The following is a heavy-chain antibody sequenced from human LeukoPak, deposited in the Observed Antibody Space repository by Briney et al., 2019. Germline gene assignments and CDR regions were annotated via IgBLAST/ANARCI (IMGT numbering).Heavy chain of an antibody. Sequence: GASVKVSCKASGGIFSSYAISWVRQAPGQGLEWMGGIIPIFGTANYAQKFQGRVTITTDESTSTAYMELSSLRSEDTAVYYCARDQAFTVTTLLFDYWGQGTLVTVSS. CDR3: ARDQAFTVTTLLFDY. CDR2: IIPIFGTA. J-gene: IGHJ4*02. D-gene: IGHD4-17*01. V-gene: IGHV1-69*05. CDR1: GGIFSSYA.